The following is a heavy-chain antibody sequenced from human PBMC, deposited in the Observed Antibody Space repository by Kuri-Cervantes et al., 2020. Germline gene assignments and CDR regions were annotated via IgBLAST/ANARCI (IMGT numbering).Heavy chain of an antibody. CDR1: GYTLTELS. D-gene: IGHD1-26*01. V-gene: IGHV1-24*01. Sequence: ASVKVSCKVSGYTLTELSMHWVRQAPGKGLEWMGGFDPEDGETIYAQKFQGRVTMTEDTSTDTAYMELSSLRSEDTAVYYCARGPPPEAPWVFGMDVWGQGTTVTVSS. CDR3: ARGPPPEAPWVFGMDV. J-gene: IGHJ6*02. CDR2: FDPEDGET.